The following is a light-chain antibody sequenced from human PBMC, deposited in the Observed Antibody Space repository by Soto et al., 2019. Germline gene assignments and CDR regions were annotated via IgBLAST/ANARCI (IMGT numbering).Light chain of an antibody. V-gene: IGKV3-11*01. Sequence: EIVLTQSPVTLSLSPGERATLSCRASQSVRTFLGWYQQKPGQAPMLLISDSSKRATGMPARFSGSGSGTDFTLSISSLEPERFAVYSCQQRSNWTPTFGQVTRLEI. CDR3: QQRSNWTPT. J-gene: IGKJ5*01. CDR2: DSS. CDR1: QSVRTF.